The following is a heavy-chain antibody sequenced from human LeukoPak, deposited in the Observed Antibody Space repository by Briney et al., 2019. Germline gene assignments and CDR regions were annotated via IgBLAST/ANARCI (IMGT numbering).Heavy chain of an antibody. V-gene: IGHV1-46*01. CDR3: ASPPGGIAATKPRDYFDY. D-gene: IGHD6-25*01. Sequence: ASVKVSCKVSGYTLTELSMHWVRQAPGKGLEWMGIINPSGGSTSYAQKFQGGVTITTDESTSTAYMELSSLRSEDTAVYYCASPPGGIAATKPRDYFDYWGQGTLVTVSS. J-gene: IGHJ4*02. CDR1: GYTLTELS. CDR2: INPSGGST.